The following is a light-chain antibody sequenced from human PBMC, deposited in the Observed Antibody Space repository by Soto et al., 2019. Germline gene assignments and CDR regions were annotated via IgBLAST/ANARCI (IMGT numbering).Light chain of an antibody. J-gene: IGKJ5*01. CDR2: GAS. CDR1: QSVSSSY. V-gene: IGKV3-20*01. CDR3: QQYGSSPT. Sequence: EIVLTQSPGTLSLSPGERATLSCRASQSVSSSYLAWYQQQPGQAPRLLIYGASSRATGIPDRFSGSGSGTDITLTISRLEPEDFAVYYCQQYGSSPTFGQGTRLEIK.